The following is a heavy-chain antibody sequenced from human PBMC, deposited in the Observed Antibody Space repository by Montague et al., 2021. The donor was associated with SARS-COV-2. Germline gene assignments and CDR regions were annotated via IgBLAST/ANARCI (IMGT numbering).Heavy chain of an antibody. CDR1: GGSVSCVCCY. D-gene: IGHD3-3*01. Sequence: SETLSLTCIVSGGSVSCVCCYWSWITHAKGKELMWYVYLYYSGSNNYTPSLQSPVTISVDTSKNPFSLKLSSVTAADTAVYYCARDRWRITIFGVGTRYGMDVWGQGTTVTVSS. J-gene: IGHJ6*02. CDR2: LYYSGSN. CDR3: ARDRWRITIFGVGTRYGMDV. V-gene: IGHV4-61*01.